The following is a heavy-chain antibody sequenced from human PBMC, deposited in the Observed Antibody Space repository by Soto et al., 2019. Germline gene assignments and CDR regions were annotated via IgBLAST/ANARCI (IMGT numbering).Heavy chain of an antibody. CDR3: ARDLSYSKSLTLDF. J-gene: IGHJ4*02. CDR2: TFYRSKWDY. CDR1: GDSVSSSSAA. Sequence: KQSQTLSLPCAISGDSVSSSSAAWNWIRQSPSRGLEWLGRTFYRSKWDYDYALSLKSRLTIKADTSKNQFSLQLNSVTPEDTAVYYCARDLSYSKSLTLDFWGQGTLVTVSS. D-gene: IGHD6-13*01. V-gene: IGHV6-1*01.